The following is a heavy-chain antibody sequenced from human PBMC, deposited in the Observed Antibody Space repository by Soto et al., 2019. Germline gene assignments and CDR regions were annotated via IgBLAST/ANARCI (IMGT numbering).Heavy chain of an antibody. Sequence: QVQLVESGGGVVQPGRSLRLSCAASGFTFSSYGMHWVRQAPGKGLEWLAVIWYDGSNKYYADSVKGRFTISRDNSKNTLYLQMNSLRAEDTAVYYCARDPSGTVTLIFDYWGQGTLVTVSS. CDR2: IWYDGSNK. V-gene: IGHV3-33*01. CDR3: ARDPSGTVTLIFDY. D-gene: IGHD4-17*01. CDR1: GFTFSSYG. J-gene: IGHJ4*02.